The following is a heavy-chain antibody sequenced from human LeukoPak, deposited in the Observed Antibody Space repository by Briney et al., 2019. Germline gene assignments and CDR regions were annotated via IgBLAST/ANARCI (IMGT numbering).Heavy chain of an antibody. D-gene: IGHD6-13*01. CDR1: GFTFSSYS. CDR2: ISSSSSTI. Sequence: GGSLRLSCAASGFTFSSYSMNWVRQAPGKGLEWVSYISSSSSTIYYADSVKGRFTISRDNAKNSLYLQMNSLRAEDTAVYYCARGSGIAAAGSMVYFDYWGQGTLVTVSS. V-gene: IGHV3-48*04. J-gene: IGHJ4*02. CDR3: ARGSGIAAAGSMVYFDY.